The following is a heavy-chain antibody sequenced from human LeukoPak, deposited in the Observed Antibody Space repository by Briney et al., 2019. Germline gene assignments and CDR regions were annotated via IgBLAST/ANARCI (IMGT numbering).Heavy chain of an antibody. CDR1: GFTFSSYS. Sequence: GGSLRLSCAASGFTFSSYSMNWVRQAPGKGLEWVANIKQDGSEKYYVDSVKGRFTISRDNAKNSLYLQMNSLRAEDTAVYYCARGLTFDPWGQGTLVTVSS. V-gene: IGHV3-7*01. CDR2: IKQDGSEK. CDR3: ARGLTFDP. J-gene: IGHJ5*02.